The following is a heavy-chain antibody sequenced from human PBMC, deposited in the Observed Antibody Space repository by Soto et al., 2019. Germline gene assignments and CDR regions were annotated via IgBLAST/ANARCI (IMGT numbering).Heavy chain of an antibody. CDR1: GGSISSYY. J-gene: IGHJ4*02. V-gene: IGHV4-59*03. CDR2: IYYSAAT. D-gene: IGHD3-10*01. Sequence: PSETLSQTCTVSGGSISSYYWSWIRQSPGKGLEWIGYIYYSAATNYNPSLKSRVTMSIDTSKNQFSLMLTSVTAADTAVYYCTGSGVWFGDSFDEKGDFDFWGQGTLVTVSS. CDR3: TGSGVWFGDSFDEKGDFDF.